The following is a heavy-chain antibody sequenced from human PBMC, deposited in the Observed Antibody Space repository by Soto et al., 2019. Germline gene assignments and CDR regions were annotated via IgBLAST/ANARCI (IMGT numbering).Heavy chain of an antibody. D-gene: IGHD2-21*02. J-gene: IGHJ4*02. CDR2: INPSGGHT. V-gene: IGHV1-46*01. CDR1: GNTFTNYY. Sequence: QVQLMQSGAEVKKPGASVKVSCKASGNTFTNYYIHWVRQAPGQGLEWMGTINPSGGHTTYAQKXLXSXTVXRDTSTSTLYMELTSRRSEDTAVYYCARGGHVVVVPAAFDYWGQGTLVTVSS. CDR3: ARGGHVVVVPAAFDY.